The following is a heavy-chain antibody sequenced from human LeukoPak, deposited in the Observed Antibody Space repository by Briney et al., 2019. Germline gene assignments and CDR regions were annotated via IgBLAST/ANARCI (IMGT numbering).Heavy chain of an antibody. CDR1: GGSISSGDYY. Sequence: SQTLSLTCTVSGGSISSGDYYWSWIRQPPGKVLEWIGYIYYSGSTYYNPSLKSRVTISVDTSKNQFSLKLSSVTAADTAVYYCARAGYSSSSALGFDPWGQGTLVTVSS. CDR2: IYYSGST. CDR3: ARAGYSSSSALGFDP. J-gene: IGHJ5*02. D-gene: IGHD6-13*01. V-gene: IGHV4-30-4*08.